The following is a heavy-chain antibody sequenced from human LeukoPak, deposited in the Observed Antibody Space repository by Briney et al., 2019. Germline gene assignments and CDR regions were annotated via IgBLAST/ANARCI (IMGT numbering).Heavy chain of an antibody. CDR2: ISGSGSTI. V-gene: IGHV3-11*01. Sequence: PGGSLRLSCAASGFTFSDYYMSWIRQAPGKGLEWVSYISGSGSTISYADSVKGRFTISRDNAKNSLYLQMNTLRAEDTAVYYCARIYSSSWYYFAYWGQGTLVTVSS. CDR1: GFTFSDYY. CDR3: ARIYSSSWYYFAY. D-gene: IGHD6-13*01. J-gene: IGHJ4*02.